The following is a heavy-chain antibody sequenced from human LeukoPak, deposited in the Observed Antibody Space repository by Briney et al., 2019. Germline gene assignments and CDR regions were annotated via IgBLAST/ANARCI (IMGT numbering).Heavy chain of an antibody. CDR1: GFTFSSYA. CDR3: AKGYYYDSSGYYYGFDY. Sequence: GGSLRLSCAASGFTFSSYAMSWVRQAPGKGLEWVSAISGSGGSTYYADSVKGRFTISRDNSKNTLYLQMNSLRAEDTAVYYRAKGYYYDSSGYYYGFDYWGQGTLVTVSS. CDR2: ISGSGGST. J-gene: IGHJ4*02. V-gene: IGHV3-23*01. D-gene: IGHD3-22*01.